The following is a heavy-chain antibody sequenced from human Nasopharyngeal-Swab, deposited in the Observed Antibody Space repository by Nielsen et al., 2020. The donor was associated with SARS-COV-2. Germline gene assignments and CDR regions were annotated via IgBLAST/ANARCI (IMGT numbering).Heavy chain of an antibody. D-gene: IGHD3-16*01. J-gene: IGHJ5*02. Sequence: GESLKISCAASGFTFTSYWMHWVRQVPGMGLVWVSRINEDGSITNYADSVEGRFTISRDNAKNTLFLHMNSLRAEDTAVYYCGRDLGGRFSTWGQGTLVTASS. V-gene: IGHV3-74*01. CDR1: GFTFTSYW. CDR2: INEDGSIT. CDR3: GRDLGGRFST.